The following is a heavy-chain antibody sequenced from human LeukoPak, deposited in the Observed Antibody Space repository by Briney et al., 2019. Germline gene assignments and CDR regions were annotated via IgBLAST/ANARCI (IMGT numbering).Heavy chain of an antibody. CDR2: ISGSGGST. D-gene: IGHD1-1*01. CDR1: GFTFSSYA. Sequence: GGSLRLSCAASGFTFSSYAMSWVRQAPGKGLEWVSAISGSGGSTYYADSVKGRFTISRDNSKNTLYLQMNSLRAEDTAVYYCEVMGGWNDRSFDYWGQGTLVTVSS. J-gene: IGHJ4*02. V-gene: IGHV3-23*01. CDR3: EVMGGWNDRSFDY.